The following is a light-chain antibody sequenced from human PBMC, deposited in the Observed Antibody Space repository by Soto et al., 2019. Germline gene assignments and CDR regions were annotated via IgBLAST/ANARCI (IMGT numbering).Light chain of an antibody. CDR1: SCDVCGYNR. CDR2: DVT. Sequence: QSALTQPPSVSGSPGQSVTISCTGTSCDVCGYNRVSWYQQPPGTAPKLIIYDVTKRPSGVPDRFSGSKSGNTASLTISGLQAEYEADYYCCSYAASYPWIFGGGTKLTVL. J-gene: IGLJ2*01. V-gene: IGLV2-11*01. CDR3: CSYAASYPWI.